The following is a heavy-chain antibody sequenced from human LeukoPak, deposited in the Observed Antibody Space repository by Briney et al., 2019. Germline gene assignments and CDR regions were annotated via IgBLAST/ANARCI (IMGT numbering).Heavy chain of an antibody. V-gene: IGHV1-46*01. Sequence: GASVKVSCKASGYTFTSYYMHWVRQAPGQGLEWMGIINPSGGSTSYAQKFQGRVTMTRDTSTSTVYMALSSLRSEDTAVYYCARRDWVVINGWLQFYPDYWGQGTLVTVSS. D-gene: IGHD5-24*01. CDR2: INPSGGST. CDR1: GYTFTSYY. J-gene: IGHJ4*02. CDR3: ARRDWVVINGWLQFYPDY.